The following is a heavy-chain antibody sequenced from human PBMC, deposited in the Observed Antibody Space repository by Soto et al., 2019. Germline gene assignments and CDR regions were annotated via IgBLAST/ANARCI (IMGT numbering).Heavy chain of an antibody. Sequence: PGGSLRLSCAASGFSFKTYGMHWVRQVPGKGLEWVAVISYDGTNKDYADTVKGRFTISGDNSKNTLYLQMNSLRAEDTAVYYCAGGYYYDSSGYYYLSGAFDIWGQGTMVTVSS. J-gene: IGHJ3*02. CDR1: GFSFKTYG. V-gene: IGHV3-30*03. CDR3: AGGYYYDSSGYYYLSGAFDI. CDR2: ISYDGTNK. D-gene: IGHD3-22*01.